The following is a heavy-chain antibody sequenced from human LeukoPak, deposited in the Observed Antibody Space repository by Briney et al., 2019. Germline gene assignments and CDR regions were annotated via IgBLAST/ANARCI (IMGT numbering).Heavy chain of an antibody. J-gene: IGHJ4*02. V-gene: IGHV3-53*01. CDR2: IYSGGST. D-gene: IGHD1-26*01. CDR1: GGSFSGYY. Sequence: ETLSLTCAVYGGSFSGYYWSWIRQPPGKGLEWVSVIYSGGSTYYADSVKGRFTISRDNSKNTLYLQMNSLRAEDTAVYYCARGLMWELGDYWGQGTLVTVSS. CDR3: ARGLMWELGDY.